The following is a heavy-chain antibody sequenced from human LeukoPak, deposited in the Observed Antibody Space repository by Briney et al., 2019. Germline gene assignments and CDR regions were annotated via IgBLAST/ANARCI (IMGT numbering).Heavy chain of an antibody. V-gene: IGHV3-48*03. Sequence: PGGSLRRSCAASGFTFSSFQMNWVRQAPGKGLEWVSYISGSGSTIYYADSVKGRFTISRDNAKNSLYLQMNGLTAGDTAVYYCARAFDYWGQGTLVTVSS. CDR3: ARAFDY. CDR1: GFTFSSFQ. J-gene: IGHJ4*02. CDR2: ISGSGSTI.